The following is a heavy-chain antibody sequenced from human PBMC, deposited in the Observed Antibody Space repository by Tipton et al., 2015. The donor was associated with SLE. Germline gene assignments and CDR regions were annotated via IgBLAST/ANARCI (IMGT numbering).Heavy chain of an antibody. CDR1: GFTVSSNY. Sequence: SLRLSCAASGFTVSSNYMSWVRQAPGKGLEWVSSISSSSSYIYYADSVKGRFTISRDNAKNSLYLQMNSLRAEDTAVYYCARDDKYSPFDYWGQGTLVTVSS. J-gene: IGHJ4*02. D-gene: IGHD6-6*01. CDR2: ISSSSSYI. V-gene: IGHV3-21*03. CDR3: ARDDKYSPFDY.